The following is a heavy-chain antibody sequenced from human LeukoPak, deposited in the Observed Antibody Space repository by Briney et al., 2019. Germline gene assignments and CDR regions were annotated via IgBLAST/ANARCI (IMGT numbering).Heavy chain of an antibody. CDR1: GGTFSSYA. CDR2: IIPIFGTA. Sequence: SVKVSCKASGGTFSSYAISWVRQAPGQGLEWMGGIIPIFGTANYAQKFQGRVTITADESTSTAYMELSSLRSEDTAVYYCARATVGTWGIAVAGNNWFDPWGQGTLVTVSS. D-gene: IGHD6-13*01. CDR3: ARATVGTWGIAVAGNNWFDP. J-gene: IGHJ5*02. V-gene: IGHV1-69*01.